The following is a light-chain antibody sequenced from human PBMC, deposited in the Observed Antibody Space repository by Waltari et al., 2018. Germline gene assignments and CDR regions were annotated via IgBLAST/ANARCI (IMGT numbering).Light chain of an antibody. Sequence: QSVLTQPPSASGTPGQTVTISCSGSTSNIGGNTVNWYQQLPGTAPKLLIYSNNQRPSGVPDRFSGSKSGTSASLAISGLQSEDEADYYCAAWDDSLTGWMFGGGTKLTVL. CDR1: TSNIGGNT. CDR3: AAWDDSLTGWM. J-gene: IGLJ3*02. CDR2: SNN. V-gene: IGLV1-44*01.